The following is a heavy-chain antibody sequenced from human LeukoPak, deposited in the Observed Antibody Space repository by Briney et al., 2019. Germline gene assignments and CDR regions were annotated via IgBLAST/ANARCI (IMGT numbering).Heavy chain of an antibody. Sequence: SETLSLTCTVSGGSISSYYWSWIRQPPGMGLEWIGYIYYSGSTNYNPSLKSRVTISVDTSKNQFSLKLSSVTAADTAVYYCARVMGATSSVFDYWGQGIQVTVSS. D-gene: IGHD1-26*01. J-gene: IGHJ4*02. CDR1: GGSISSYY. V-gene: IGHV4-59*01. CDR3: ARVMGATSSVFDY. CDR2: IYYSGST.